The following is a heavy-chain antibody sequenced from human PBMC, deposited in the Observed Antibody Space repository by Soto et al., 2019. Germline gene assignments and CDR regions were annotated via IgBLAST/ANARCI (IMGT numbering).Heavy chain of an antibody. CDR1: GFTFSDYQ. CDR3: ARASVYYGDYHLNHLAY. V-gene: IGHV3-11*05. CDR2: ISSSSSYT. J-gene: IGHJ4*02. D-gene: IGHD4-17*01. Sequence: GRSLRLSCAASGFTFSDYQMNWIGQAPGKGLEWVSYISSSSSYTNYADSVKGRFTISRDNAKNSLYLQMNSLRAEDTAVYYCARASVYYGDYHLNHLAYSAQRTPVPVSS.